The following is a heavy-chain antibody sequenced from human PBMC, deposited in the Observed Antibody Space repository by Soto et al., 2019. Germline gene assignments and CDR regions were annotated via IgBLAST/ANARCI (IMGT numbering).Heavy chain of an antibody. CDR2: ISAYNGNT. CDR1: GYTFTSYG. CDR3: ARDLGSAMVRGVIITADY. J-gene: IGHJ4*02. V-gene: IGHV1-18*01. Sequence: GASVKVSCKASGYTFTSYGISWVRQAPGQGLEWMGWISAYNGNTNYAQKLQGRVTMTTDTSTCTAYMELRSLRSDDTAVYYCARDLGSAMVRGVIITADYWGQGTLVTVSS. D-gene: IGHD3-10*01.